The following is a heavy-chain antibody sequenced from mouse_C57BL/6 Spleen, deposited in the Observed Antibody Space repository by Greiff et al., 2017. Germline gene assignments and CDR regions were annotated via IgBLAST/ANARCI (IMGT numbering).Heavy chain of an antibody. CDR2: IYPGSGST. J-gene: IGHJ2*01. D-gene: IGHD1-1*01. Sequence: QVQLQQPGAELVKPGASVKMSCKASGYTFTSYWITWVKQRPGQGLEWIGDIYPGSGSTNYNEKFKSKATLTVDTSSSTAYMQLSSLTSEDSAVYYCARRSFITTVARGDYWGQGTTLTVSS. CDR3: ARRSFITTVARGDY. CDR1: GYTFTSYW. V-gene: IGHV1-55*01.